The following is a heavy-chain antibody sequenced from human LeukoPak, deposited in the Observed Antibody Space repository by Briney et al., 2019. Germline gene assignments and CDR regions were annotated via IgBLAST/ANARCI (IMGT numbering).Heavy chain of an antibody. CDR2: ISYDGSNK. CDR1: GFTFSSYA. V-gene: IGHV3-30-3*01. D-gene: IGHD4-17*01. CDR3: ARDRDYGDSETLDY. J-gene: IGHJ4*02. Sequence: GGSLRLSCAASGFTFSSYAMHWVRQAPGKGLEWVAVISYDGSNKYYADSVKGRFTISRDNSKNTLYLQMNSLRAEDTAVYYCARDRDYGDSETLDYWGQGTLVTVSS.